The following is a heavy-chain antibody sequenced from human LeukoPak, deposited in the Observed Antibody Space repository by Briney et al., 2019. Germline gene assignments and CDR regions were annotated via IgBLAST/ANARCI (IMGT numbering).Heavy chain of an antibody. J-gene: IGHJ4*02. V-gene: IGHV3-23*01. CDR3: AKENNWNDGRFNYFDY. CDR2: ISGSGGST. Sequence: GGSLRLSCAASGFTFSTYAMSWVRQAPGKGLEWVSGISGSGGSTYYADSVKGRFTISRDNSKNTLYLQMNSLRAEDTAVYYCAKENNWNDGRFNYFDYWGQGTLVTVSS. CDR1: GFTFSTYA. D-gene: IGHD1-20*01.